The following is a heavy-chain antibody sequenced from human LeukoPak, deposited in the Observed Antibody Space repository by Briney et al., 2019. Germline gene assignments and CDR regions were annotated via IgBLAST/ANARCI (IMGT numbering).Heavy chain of an antibody. CDR1: GGSISSYY. D-gene: IGHD2-2*01. V-gene: IGHV4-59*08. CDR3: ATGVVPAEEGCFDP. J-gene: IGHJ5*02. CDR2: IYYSGST. Sequence: SETLSLTCTVSGGSISSYYWSWIRQPPGKGLAWIGYIYYSGSTNYNPSLKSRVTISVDTSKNQFSLKLSSVTAADTAVYYCATGVVPAEEGCFDPWGQGTLVTVSS.